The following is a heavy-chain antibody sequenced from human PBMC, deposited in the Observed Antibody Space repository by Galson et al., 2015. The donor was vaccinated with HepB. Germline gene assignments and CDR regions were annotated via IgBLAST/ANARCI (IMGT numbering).Heavy chain of an antibody. CDR1: FGSISSYY. V-gene: IGHV4-59*01. CDR2: IYYTGST. CDR3: ARDPAADLGGNYYFDS. D-gene: IGHD6-13*01. J-gene: IGHJ4*02. Sequence: SETLSLTCLVSFGSISSYYWSWIRQPPGKGLEWIGYIYYTGSTDYNPSLKSRVTISVDRSKNQFSLKLSSVTAADTAVYYCARDPAADLGGNYYFDSWGQGALVTVSS.